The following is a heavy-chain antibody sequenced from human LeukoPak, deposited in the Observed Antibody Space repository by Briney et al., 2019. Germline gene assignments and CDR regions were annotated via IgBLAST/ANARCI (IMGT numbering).Heavy chain of an antibody. V-gene: IGHV4-34*01. J-gene: IGHJ5*02. D-gene: IGHD1-26*01. CDR1: VGTFSGYY. CDR3: ARGQGATVPQVGKNWFDP. CDR2: VNDSGSI. Sequence: SETLSLTCAVYVGTFSGYYWNWIRQSPGKGLEWIGEVNDSGSINVNPSLRSRVIISVDTSNNQFSLKLISVTAADTAVYYCARGQGATVPQVGKNWFDPWGQGTLVTVSP.